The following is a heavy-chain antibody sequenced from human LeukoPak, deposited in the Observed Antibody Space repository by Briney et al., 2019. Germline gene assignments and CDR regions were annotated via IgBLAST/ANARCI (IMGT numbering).Heavy chain of an antibody. CDR2: INPNSGGT. D-gene: IGHD2-2*01. CDR3: ARSEIRTSYHYYYYGMDV. V-gene: IGHV1-2*04. CDR1: GYTFTGYY. Sequence: ASVKVSCKASGYTFTGYYMHWVRQAPGQGLEWMGWINPNSGGTNYAQKFQGWVTMTRDTSISTAYMELSRLRSDDTAVYYCARSEIRTSYHYYYYGMDVWGQGTTVTVSS. J-gene: IGHJ6*02.